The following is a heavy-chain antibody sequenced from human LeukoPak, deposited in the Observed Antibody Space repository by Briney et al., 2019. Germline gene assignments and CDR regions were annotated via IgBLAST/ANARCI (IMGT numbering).Heavy chain of an antibody. CDR1: GFTFSSYG. V-gene: IGHV3-30*02. CDR3: AKDLVYCSSTSCYDDWYFDL. CDR2: IRYDGSNK. D-gene: IGHD2-2*01. Sequence: PGGSLRLSCAASGFTFSSYGMHWVRQAPGKGLEWVAFIRYDGSNKYYVDSVKGRFTIPRDNSKNTLYLQMNSLRVEDTAVYYCAKDLVYCSSTSCYDDWYFDLWGRGTLVTVSS. J-gene: IGHJ2*01.